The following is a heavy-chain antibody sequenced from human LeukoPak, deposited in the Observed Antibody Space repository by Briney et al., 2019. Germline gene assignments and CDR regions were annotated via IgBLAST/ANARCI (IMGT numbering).Heavy chain of an antibody. CDR2: IYTSGST. Sequence: SETLSLTCNVSGGSISSYYWSWIRQPAGKGLEWIGRIYTSGSTNYNPSLESRVTMSVDTSKNQFSLKLSSVTAADTAVYYCARSGVTVAGAFDIWGQGTMVTVSS. CDR3: ARSGVTVAGAFDI. J-gene: IGHJ3*02. CDR1: GGSISSYY. D-gene: IGHD6-19*01. V-gene: IGHV4-4*07.